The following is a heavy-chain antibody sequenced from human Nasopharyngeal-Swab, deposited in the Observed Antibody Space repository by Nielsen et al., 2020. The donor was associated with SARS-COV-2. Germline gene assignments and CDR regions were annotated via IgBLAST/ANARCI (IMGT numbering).Heavy chain of an antibody. V-gene: IGHV4-59*13. CDR2: VHFLGST. CDR3: ARETYYDILTGYQDYYFDY. D-gene: IGHD3-9*01. Sequence: SETLSLTCTVSGGSISSYYWNWIRQPQGKGLEGIGYVHFLGSTDYNPSLKSRVTISLDTSNYQFSLRLSSVTAADTAVYYCARETYYDILTGYQDYYFDYWGQGTLVTVSS. CDR1: GGSISSYY. J-gene: IGHJ4*02.